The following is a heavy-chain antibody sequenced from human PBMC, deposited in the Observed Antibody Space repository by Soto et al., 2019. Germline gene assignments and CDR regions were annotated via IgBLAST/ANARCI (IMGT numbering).Heavy chain of an antibody. Sequence: EVQLVESGGGLVQPGGSLRLSCAASGFTFSSYWMSWVRQAPGKGLEWVANIKQDGSEKYYVDSVKGRFTISRDNAKNSLYLQMNSLRAEDTAVYYCARCGSSWSPSRWFDPWGQGTLVTVSS. CDR3: ARCGSSWSPSRWFDP. D-gene: IGHD6-13*01. V-gene: IGHV3-7*03. CDR1: GFTFSSYW. J-gene: IGHJ5*02. CDR2: IKQDGSEK.